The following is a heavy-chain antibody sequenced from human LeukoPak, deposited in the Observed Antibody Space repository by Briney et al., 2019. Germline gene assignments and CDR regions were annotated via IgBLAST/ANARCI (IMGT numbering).Heavy chain of an antibody. Sequence: GGSLRLSCAAFGFTFNNAWMSWVRQAPGKGLEWVGRIKSKTDGGTTDYAAPVKGRFTISRDDSKNTLYLQMNSLKTEDTAVYYCTTDGDYGDGLRGDYWGQGTLVTVSS. CDR1: GFTFNNAW. J-gene: IGHJ4*02. D-gene: IGHD4-17*01. CDR2: IKSKTDGGTT. CDR3: TTDGDYGDGLRGDY. V-gene: IGHV3-15*01.